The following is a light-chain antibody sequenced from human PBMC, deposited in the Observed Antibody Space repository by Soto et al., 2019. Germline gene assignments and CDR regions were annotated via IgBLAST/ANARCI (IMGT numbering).Light chain of an antibody. CDR1: XSDVGNYIF. V-gene: IGLV2-14*01. CDR3: VSYTTSASYV. CDR2: DIN. J-gene: IGLJ1*01. Sequence: QSALTQPASVSGSPGQSITISCTGTXSDVGNYIFVSWYRQHPGKAPKLMIYDINNRPSGVSNRFSGSKSGNTASLTISGLQAEDEADYYCVSYTTSASYVFGTGTKVTVL.